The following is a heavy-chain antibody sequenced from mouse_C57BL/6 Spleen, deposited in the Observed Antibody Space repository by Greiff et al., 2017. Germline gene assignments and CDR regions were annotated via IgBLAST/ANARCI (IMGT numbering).Heavy chain of an antibody. CDR2: IYPRSGNT. Sequence: QVQLQQSGAELARPGASVKLSCKASGYTFTSYGISWVKQRTGQGLEWIGEIYPRSGNTYYNEKFKGKATLTADKSSSTAYRELRSLTSEDSAVYFCARGGYSNYPYAMDYWGQGTSVTVSS. CDR1: GYTFTSYG. CDR3: ARGGYSNYPYAMDY. D-gene: IGHD2-5*01. V-gene: IGHV1-81*01. J-gene: IGHJ4*01.